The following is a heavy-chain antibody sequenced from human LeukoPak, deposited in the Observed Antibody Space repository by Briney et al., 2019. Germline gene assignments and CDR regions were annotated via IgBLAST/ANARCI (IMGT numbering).Heavy chain of an antibody. CDR1: GGSFSGYY. D-gene: IGHD6-19*01. Sequence: PLETLSLTCTVSGGSFSGYYWSWIRQPPGKGLKWIGEITHRGSTNYNPSLKSRVTMSVDTSKNQFSLKLSSVTAADTAVYYCAMTVASREFDPWGQGTLVTVSS. V-gene: IGHV4-34*01. CDR2: ITHRGST. J-gene: IGHJ5*01. CDR3: AMTVASREFDP.